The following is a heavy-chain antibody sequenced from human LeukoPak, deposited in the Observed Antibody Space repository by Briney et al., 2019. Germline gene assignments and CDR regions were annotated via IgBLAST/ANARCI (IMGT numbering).Heavy chain of an antibody. CDR3: ATDVTGTAPYDF. CDR2: FDPEDDEA. Sequence: ASVKVSCKVSGYSLSGLSIHWVRQAPGKGLEWMGGFDPEDDEAIYAQSLQGRVTMTEDTSTDTAYMELSGLTSDDAAVYYCATDVTGTAPYDFWGQGTLVTVS. J-gene: IGHJ4*02. D-gene: IGHD1-1*01. V-gene: IGHV1-24*01. CDR1: GYSLSGLS.